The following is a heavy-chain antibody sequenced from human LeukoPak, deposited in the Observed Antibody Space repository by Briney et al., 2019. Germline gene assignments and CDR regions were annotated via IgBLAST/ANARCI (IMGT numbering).Heavy chain of an antibody. CDR1: GFPFSNYA. D-gene: IGHD3-22*01. CDR3: TSVVFGSSGSHY. CDR2: ISYDGSNK. Sequence: PGGSLRLSCAASGFPFSNYAMNWVRQAPGKGLEWVAVISYDGSNKYYADSVKGRFTISRDNSKNTLYLQMDSLRAEDTAVYYCTSVVFGSSGSHYWGQGTLVTVSS. J-gene: IGHJ4*02. V-gene: IGHV3-33*08.